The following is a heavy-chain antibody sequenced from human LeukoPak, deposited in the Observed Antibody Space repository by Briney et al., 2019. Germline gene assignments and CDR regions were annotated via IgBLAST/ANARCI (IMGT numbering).Heavy chain of an antibody. D-gene: IGHD2-2*01. CDR3: ARDFGRGYCSTTSCFVPWFDP. CDR2: IHYRGST. V-gene: IGHV4-59*11. CDR1: GGSISNHY. Sequence: SETLSLTCTVSGGSISNHYWSWIRQPPGKGLEWIGYIHYRGSTNYNPSLKSRVTISVDTSKNQFSLKLTSVTAADTAVYYCARDFGRGYCSTTSCFVPWFDPWGQGTLVTVSS. J-gene: IGHJ5*02.